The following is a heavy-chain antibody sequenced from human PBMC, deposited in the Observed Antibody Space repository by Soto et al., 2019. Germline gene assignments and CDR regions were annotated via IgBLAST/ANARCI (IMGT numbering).Heavy chain of an antibody. J-gene: IGHJ4*02. D-gene: IGHD3-22*01. CDR3: AKRQYYDSSGFDY. CDR1: GFTFSSYA. CDR2: ISGSGGST. Sequence: GGSLRLSCAASGFTFSSYAMSWVRQAPGKGLEWVSAISGSGGSTYYADSVKGRFTISRDNSKNTPYLQMNSLRAEDTAVYYCAKRQYYDSSGFDYWGQGTLVTVSS. V-gene: IGHV3-23*01.